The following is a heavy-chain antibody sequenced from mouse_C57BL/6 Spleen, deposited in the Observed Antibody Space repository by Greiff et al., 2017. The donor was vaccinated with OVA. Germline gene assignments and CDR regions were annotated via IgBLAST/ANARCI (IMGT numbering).Heavy chain of an antibody. V-gene: IGHV1-55*01. J-gene: IGHJ1*03. CDR1: GYTFTSYW. Sequence: QVQLQQPGAELVKPGASVKMSCKASGYTFTSYWITWVKQRPGQGLEWIGDIYPGSGSTNYNEKFKSKATLTVDTSSSTAYMQLSSLTSEDSAVYYCARRGYGSSYGRYFDVWGTGTTVTVSS. CDR3: ARRGYGSSYGRYFDV. D-gene: IGHD1-1*01. CDR2: IYPGSGST.